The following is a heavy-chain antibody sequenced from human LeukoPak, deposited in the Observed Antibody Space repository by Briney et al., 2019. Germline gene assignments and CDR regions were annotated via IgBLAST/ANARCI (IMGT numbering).Heavy chain of an antibody. CDR3: ARQRGYCSGGSCYGMFDY. CDR1: GGSISSSNYY. CDR2: IYYSGSI. D-gene: IGHD2-15*01. Sequence: PSETLSLTCTVSGGSISSSNYYWGWIRQPPGKGLGWIGSIYYSGSIYYNPSLKSRVTISVDTSKNQFSLKLPSVTAADTAVYYCARQRGYCSGGSCYGMFDYWGQGTLVTVSS. J-gene: IGHJ4*02. V-gene: IGHV4-39*01.